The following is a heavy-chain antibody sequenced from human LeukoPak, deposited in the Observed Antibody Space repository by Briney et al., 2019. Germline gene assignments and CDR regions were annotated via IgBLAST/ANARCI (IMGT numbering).Heavy chain of an antibody. J-gene: IGHJ3*02. D-gene: IGHD5-18*01. CDR3: ARIWGGYSYAYGFDAFDI. CDR2: IYYSGST. CDR1: GGSISSYY. V-gene: IGHV4-59*08. Sequence: SETLSPTCTVSGGSISSYYWSWIRQPPGKGLEWIGYIYYSGSTNYNPSLKSRVTISVDTSKNQFSPKLSSVTAADTAVYYCARIWGGYSYAYGFDAFDIWGQGTMVTVSS.